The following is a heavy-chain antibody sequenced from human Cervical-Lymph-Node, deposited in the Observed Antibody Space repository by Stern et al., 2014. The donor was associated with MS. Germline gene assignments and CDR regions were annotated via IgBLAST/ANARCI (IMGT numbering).Heavy chain of an antibody. J-gene: IGHJ6*02. Sequence: VQLLQSGGGVVQPGRSLRLSCAATGFNFSSYAMQWVRQAPGKGLEWVAVISYDGSKAYYAGSVKGRFTISRDNSKKTLFLQMNSLRLEDTADYYCARDLLWFGEFDWGAMDVWGHGTTVTVSS. CDR2: ISYDGSKA. V-gene: IGHV3-30-3*01. D-gene: IGHD3-10*01. CDR3: ARDLLWFGEFDWGAMDV. CDR1: GFNFSSYA.